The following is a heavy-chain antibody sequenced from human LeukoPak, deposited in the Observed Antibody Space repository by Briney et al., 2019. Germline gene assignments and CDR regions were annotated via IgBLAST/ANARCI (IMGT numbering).Heavy chain of an antibody. CDR3: ARGVPPKYDFWSGLSPSPWYFDL. D-gene: IGHD3-3*01. V-gene: IGHV4-39*07. J-gene: IGHJ2*01. Sequence: KPSETLSLTCTVSGGSISSSSYYWGWIRQPPGKGLEWIGSIYYSGSTYYNPSLKSRVTISVDTSKNQFSLKLSSVTAADTAVYYCARGVPPKYDFWSGLSPSPWYFDLWGRGTLVTVSS. CDR2: IYYSGST. CDR1: GGSISSSSYY.